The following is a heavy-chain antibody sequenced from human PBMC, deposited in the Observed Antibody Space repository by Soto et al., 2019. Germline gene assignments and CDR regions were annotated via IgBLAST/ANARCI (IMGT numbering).Heavy chain of an antibody. D-gene: IGHD6-13*01. CDR2: IYYSGST. J-gene: IGHJ4*02. CDR3: AREIGSSWLTPI. CDR1: GGSISSGGYY. Sequence: SETLSLTCTVSGGSISSGGYYWSWIRQHPGKGLEWIGYIYYSGSTYYNPSLKSRVTISVDTSNNQFPLKLSSVTAADTAVYYCAREIGSSWLTPIWGQGTLVTVSS. V-gene: IGHV4-31*03.